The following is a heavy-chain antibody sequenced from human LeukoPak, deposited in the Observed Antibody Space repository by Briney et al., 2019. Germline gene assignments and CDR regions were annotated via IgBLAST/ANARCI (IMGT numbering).Heavy chain of an antibody. D-gene: IGHD3-10*02. CDR2: ISTSSSYI. CDR3: AELGITMIGGV. CDR1: GFTFSTYS. Sequence: GGSLRLSCAASGFTFSTYSMNWVRQAPGKGLEWVSSISTSSSYIYYADSVKGRFTISRDNAKNSLYLQMNSLRAEDTAVYYCAELGITMIGGVWGKGTTVTISS. J-gene: IGHJ6*04. V-gene: IGHV3-21*01.